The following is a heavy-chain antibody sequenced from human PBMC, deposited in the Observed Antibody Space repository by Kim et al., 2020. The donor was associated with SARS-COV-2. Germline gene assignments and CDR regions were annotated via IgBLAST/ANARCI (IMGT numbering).Heavy chain of an antibody. J-gene: IGHJ4*02. CDR3: AKGERITMIVVVTLFDY. Sequence: GGSLRLSCAASGFTFSSYAMSWVRQAPGKGLEWVSAISGSGGSTYYADSVKGRFTISRDNSKNTLYLQMNSLRAGDTAVYYWAKGERITMIVVVTLFDYWGKGTLVTVSS. V-gene: IGHV3-23*01. CDR2: ISGSGGST. D-gene: IGHD3-22*01. CDR1: GFTFSSYA.